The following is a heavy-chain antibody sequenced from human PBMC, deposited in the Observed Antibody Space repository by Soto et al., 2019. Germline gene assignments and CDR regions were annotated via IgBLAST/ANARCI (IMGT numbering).Heavy chain of an antibody. V-gene: IGHV1-18*01. Sequence: ASVKVSCKASGYTFTNHEISWVRQAPGQGLEWMGWLGAYNGNTNYAQKFQGRVTMTTDTSTSTAHMELRSLRSDDTAVYYCARQQYSSGWYPWYFDLWGRGTPVTVSS. CDR2: LGAYNGNT. CDR3: ARQQYSSGWYPWYFDL. D-gene: IGHD6-19*01. J-gene: IGHJ2*01. CDR1: GYTFTNHE.